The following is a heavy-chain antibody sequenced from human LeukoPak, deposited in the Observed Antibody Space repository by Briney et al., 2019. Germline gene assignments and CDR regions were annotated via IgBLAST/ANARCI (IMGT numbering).Heavy chain of an antibody. CDR2: INPSGGST. CDR1: GYTFTSYY. D-gene: IGHD1-26*01. CDR3: ARGRGFYSGSYSYYFDY. V-gene: IGHV1-46*01. Sequence: ASVKVSCKASGYTFTSYYMHWVRQAPGQGLEWMGIINPSGGSTSYAQKFQGRVTMTRDTSTSTVYMELSSLGSEDTAVYYCARGRGFYSGSYSYYFDYWGQGTLVTVSS. J-gene: IGHJ4*02.